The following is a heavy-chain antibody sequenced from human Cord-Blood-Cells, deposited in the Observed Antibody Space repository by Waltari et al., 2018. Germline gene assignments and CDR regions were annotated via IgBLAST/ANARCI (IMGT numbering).Heavy chain of an antibody. CDR2: INPNSGGT. J-gene: IGHJ3*02. Sequence: QVQLVQSGAEVKKPGASVKVSCKASGYTFTAHYMHWVRQAPGQGLEWMGWINPNSGGTNYAQKFQGRVTMTRDTSISTAYMELSRLRSDDTAVYYCARVLSIAARAAFDIWGQGTMVTVSS. V-gene: IGHV1-2*02. D-gene: IGHD6-6*01. CDR1: GYTFTAHY. CDR3: ARVLSIAARAAFDI.